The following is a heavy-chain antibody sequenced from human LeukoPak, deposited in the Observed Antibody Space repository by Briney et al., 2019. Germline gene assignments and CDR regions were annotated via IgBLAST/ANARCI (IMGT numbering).Heavy chain of an antibody. V-gene: IGHV4-30-4*01. Sequence: SETLSLTCTVSGGSISSGDYYWSWIRQPPGKGLEWIGYIYYSGSTYYNPSLKSRVTISVDTSKNQFSLKLSSVTAADTAVYYCAREVSGAARIDYWGQGTLVTVSS. D-gene: IGHD6-6*01. CDR1: GGSISSGDYY. CDR3: AREVSGAARIDY. J-gene: IGHJ4*02. CDR2: IYYSGST.